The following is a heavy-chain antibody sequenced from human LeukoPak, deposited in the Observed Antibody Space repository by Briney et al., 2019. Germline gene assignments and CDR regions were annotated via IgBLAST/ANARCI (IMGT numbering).Heavy chain of an antibody. CDR1: GFSLTPSSVG. J-gene: IGHJ4*02. Sequence: TPTQTXTLPFTFSGFSLTPSSVGVGWIRRXPXKALEWLALIYWDDDKRYSPSLKSRLTITKDTSKNQVVLTMTNMDPVDTATYYCAHRYWAAGGTLFDYWGQGTLVTVSS. CDR2: IYWDDDK. CDR3: AHRYWAAGGTLFDY. D-gene: IGHD6-13*01. V-gene: IGHV2-5*02.